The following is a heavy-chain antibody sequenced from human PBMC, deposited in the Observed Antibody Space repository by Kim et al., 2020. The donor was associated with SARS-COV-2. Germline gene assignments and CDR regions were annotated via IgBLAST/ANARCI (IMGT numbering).Heavy chain of an antibody. V-gene: IGHV1-69*13. CDR1: GGTFSSYA. CDR3: ARGRITMVRGVSGHFDY. J-gene: IGHJ4*02. CDR2: IIPIFGTA. Sequence: SVKVSCKASGGTFSSYAISWVRQAPGQGLEWMGGIIPIFGTANYAQKFQGRVTITADESTSTAYMELSSLRSEVTAVYYCARGRITMVRGVSGHFDYWGQGTLVTVSS. D-gene: IGHD3-10*01.